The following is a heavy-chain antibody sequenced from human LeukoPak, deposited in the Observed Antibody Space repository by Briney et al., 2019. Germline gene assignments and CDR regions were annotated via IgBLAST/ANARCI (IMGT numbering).Heavy chain of an antibody. J-gene: IGHJ4*02. D-gene: IGHD4-17*01. CDR3: TRGYGDPQQDDY. V-gene: IGHV3-49*04. CDR2: IRGKGYDGTI. Sequence: GGSLRLSCTTSGFIFSDYGMSWVRQAPGKGLEWVGFIRGKGYDGTIEYAASVKGRFTISRDDSKSIAYLQMNSLKTEDTAVYYCTRGYGDPQQDDYWGQGTLVTVSS. CDR1: GFIFSDYG.